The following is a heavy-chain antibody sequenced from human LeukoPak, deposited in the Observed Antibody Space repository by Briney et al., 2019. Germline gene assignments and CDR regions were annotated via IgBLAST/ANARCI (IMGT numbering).Heavy chain of an antibody. CDR1: GGTFSSYA. J-gene: IGHJ5*02. CDR2: IIPILGIA. V-gene: IGHV1-69*04. CDR3: AREFGLRVPYNWFDP. Sequence: GASVKVSCKASGGTFSSYAISWVRQAPGQGLEWMGRIIPILGIANYAQKFQGRVTITADKSTSTAYMELSSLRSEDTAVYYCAREFGLRVPYNWFDPWGQGTLVTVSS. D-gene: IGHD3-16*01.